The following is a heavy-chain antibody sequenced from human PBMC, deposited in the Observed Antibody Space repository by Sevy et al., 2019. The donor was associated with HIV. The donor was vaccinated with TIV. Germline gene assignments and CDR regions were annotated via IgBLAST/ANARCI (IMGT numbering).Heavy chain of an antibody. CDR1: GFTFSSYG. V-gene: IGHV3-30*02. J-gene: IGHJ5*02. CDR2: IRYDGSNK. Sequence: GGSLRLSCAASGFTFSSYGMHWVRQAPGKGLEWVAFIRYDGSNKYYADSVKGRFTISRDNSKNMLYLQMNSLRAEDTAVYYCAKGSTSSYGGVRWFDPWGQGTLVTVSS. CDR3: AKGSTSSYGGVRWFDP. D-gene: IGHD2-2*01.